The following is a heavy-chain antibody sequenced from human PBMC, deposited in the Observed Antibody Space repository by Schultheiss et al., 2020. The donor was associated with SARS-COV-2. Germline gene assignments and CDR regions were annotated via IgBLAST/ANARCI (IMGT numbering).Heavy chain of an antibody. D-gene: IGHD3-22*01. CDR1: GFTVSSNY. CDR2: ISYDGSNK. CDR3: ARERDSSGYRPYYYYYYGMDV. Sequence: GGSLRLFCAASGFTVSSNYMSWVRQAPGKGLEWVAVISYDGSNKYYADSVKGRFTISRDNSKNTLYLQMNSLRAEDTAVYYCARERDSSGYRPYYYYYYGMDVWGQGTTVTVSS. V-gene: IGHV3-30*01. J-gene: IGHJ6*02.